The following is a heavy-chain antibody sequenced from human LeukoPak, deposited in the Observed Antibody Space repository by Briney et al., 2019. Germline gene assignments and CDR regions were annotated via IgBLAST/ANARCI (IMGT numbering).Heavy chain of an antibody. D-gene: IGHD2-2*01. J-gene: IGHJ4*02. CDR3: ARGYDGDY. Sequence: PSQTLSLTCTVSGGSISSGDYYWSWIRQPPGKGLEWIGEINHSGSTNYNPSLKSRVTISVDTSKNQFSLKLSSVTAADTAVYYCARGYDGDYWGQGTLVTVSS. CDR2: INHSGST. CDR1: GGSISSGDYY. V-gene: IGHV4-30-4*01.